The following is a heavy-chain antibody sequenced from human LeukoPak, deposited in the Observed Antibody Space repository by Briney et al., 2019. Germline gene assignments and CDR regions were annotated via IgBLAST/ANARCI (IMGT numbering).Heavy chain of an antibody. D-gene: IGHD2-8*01. Sequence: SETLSLACSVSGASINDYYWTWIRQPPGKGLDWIGYVYHTGTSGYHPSLKSRVAMSLDTSKNQVSLKLRSVTAADTAVYFCTRVVNGGHFDYWGQGTLVTVSS. V-gene: IGHV4-59*01. J-gene: IGHJ4*02. CDR2: VYHTGTS. CDR1: GASINDYY. CDR3: TRVVNGGHFDY.